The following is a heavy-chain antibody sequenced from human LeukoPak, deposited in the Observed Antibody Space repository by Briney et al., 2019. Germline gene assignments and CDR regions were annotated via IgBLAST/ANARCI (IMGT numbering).Heavy chain of an antibody. CDR3: AREDPSRGSYYAY. J-gene: IGHJ4*02. V-gene: IGHV4-34*01. CDR1: GGSFSGYY. Sequence: SETLSLTCAVYGGSFSGYYWSWIRQPPGKGLEWIGEINHSGSTNYNPSLKTRVTMSVDTSKNQFSLRLYSVTAADTALYYCAREDPSRGSYYAYWGQGTLVTVSS. CDR2: INHSGST. D-gene: IGHD1-26*01.